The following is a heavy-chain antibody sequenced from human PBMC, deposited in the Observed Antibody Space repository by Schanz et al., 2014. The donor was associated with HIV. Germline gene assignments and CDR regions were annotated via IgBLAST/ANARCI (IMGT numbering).Heavy chain of an antibody. CDR3: AKEEQQLGGVGGYHFDY. D-gene: IGHD6-13*01. J-gene: IGHJ4*02. Sequence: VQLLESGGGLVQPGGSLRLSCAASGFTFSSYGMHWVRQAPGKGLEWVAVISYDGSNKYYADSVKGRFTISRDKSKNTLYLQMNSLRAEDTAVYYCAKEEQQLGGVGGYHFDYWGQGTLVTVSS. V-gene: IGHV3-30*18. CDR2: ISYDGSNK. CDR1: GFTFSSYG.